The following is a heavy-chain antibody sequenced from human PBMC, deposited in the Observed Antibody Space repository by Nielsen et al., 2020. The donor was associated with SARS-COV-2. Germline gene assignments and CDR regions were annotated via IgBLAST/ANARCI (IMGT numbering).Heavy chain of an antibody. CDR3: SSPTVAF. D-gene: IGHD4-23*01. CDR1: GFTFSSYS. CDR2: ISSSSSYI. Sequence: GESLKISCAASGFTFSSYSMNWVRQAPGKGLEWVSSISSSSSYIYYADSVKGRFTISRDNANNSLYLQMNSLKSEDTAVYYCSSPTVAFWGQGTLVTVSS. V-gene: IGHV3-21*04. J-gene: IGHJ4*02.